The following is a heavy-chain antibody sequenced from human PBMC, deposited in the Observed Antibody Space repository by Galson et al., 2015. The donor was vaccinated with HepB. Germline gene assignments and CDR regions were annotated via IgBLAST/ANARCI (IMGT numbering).Heavy chain of an antibody. V-gene: IGHV4-39*01. Sequence: ETLSLTCTVSGGSISNRSYYWGWIRQPPEKGLEWIGTIYYNGKTYYNPSLKSRVTISVDTSNNQFSLNLSSVTAADTALYYCARVGVPAAIGDWFDPWGQGALVTVSS. CDR3: ARVGVPAAIGDWFDP. CDR2: IYYNGKT. CDR1: GGSISNRSYY. J-gene: IGHJ5*02. D-gene: IGHD2-2*01.